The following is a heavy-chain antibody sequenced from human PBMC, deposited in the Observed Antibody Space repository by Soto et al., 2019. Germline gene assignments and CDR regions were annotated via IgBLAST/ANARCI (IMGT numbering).Heavy chain of an antibody. V-gene: IGHV4-4*07. CDR1: GGSISNYF. CDR2: ISSTGST. CDR3: AGAIVSARTDYYNGMDV. D-gene: IGHD6-6*01. J-gene: IGHJ6*02. Sequence: VRLQESGPGLLRPSETLSLTCTVSGGSISNYFWGWIRQPAGKELEWIGRISSTGSTNYRPSLKSRVTMSIDTSKNQFSLKLTSVTAADTAVYYCAGAIVSARTDYYNGMDVWGLGTTVTVSS.